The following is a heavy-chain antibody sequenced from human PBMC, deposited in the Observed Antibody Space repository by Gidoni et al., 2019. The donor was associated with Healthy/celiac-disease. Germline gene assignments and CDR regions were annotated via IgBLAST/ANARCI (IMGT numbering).Heavy chain of an antibody. V-gene: IGHV1-69*01. Sequence: QVQLVQSGAAVTKPGSSVNVSSQASGGTFSSYAISWVRQSPGQGLEWMGGILPILGTANYAQKFQGRVTITADESTSTAYMELSSLRSADTAVYYCARDRTGTTDEGSHYTWFDPWGQGTLVTVSS. J-gene: IGHJ5*02. D-gene: IGHD1-1*01. CDR2: ILPILGTA. CDR1: GGTFSSYA. CDR3: ARDRTGTTDEGSHYTWFDP.